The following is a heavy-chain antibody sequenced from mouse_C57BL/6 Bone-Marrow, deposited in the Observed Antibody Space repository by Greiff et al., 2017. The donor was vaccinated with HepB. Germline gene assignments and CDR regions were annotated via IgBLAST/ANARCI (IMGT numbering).Heavy chain of an antibody. D-gene: IGHD1-1*01. V-gene: IGHV5-17*01. Sequence: EVQLVESGGGLVKPGGSLKLSCAASGFTFSDYGMHWVRQAPEKGLEWVAYISSGSSTIYYADTVKGRFTISRDNAKNTLFLQMTSLRSEDTAMYYCARHYYGSSYAMDYWGQGTSVTVSS. CDR2: ISSGSSTI. J-gene: IGHJ4*01. CDR3: ARHYYGSSYAMDY. CDR1: GFTFSDYG.